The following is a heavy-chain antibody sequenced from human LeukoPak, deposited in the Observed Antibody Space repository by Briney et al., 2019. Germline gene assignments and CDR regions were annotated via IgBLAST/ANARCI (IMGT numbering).Heavy chain of an antibody. D-gene: IGHD3-22*01. CDR3: ARGADRSGYSFYFDY. Sequence: GGSLRLSCVSSGFSFSSYVMNWVREAPGTGLVWVSRINSDGSSTSYADSVKGRFSISRDKAKNTLYLQMNSLRAEDTAVYYCARGADRSGYSFYFDYWGQGTLVTVSS. CDR2: INSDGSST. J-gene: IGHJ4*02. V-gene: IGHV3-74*01. CDR1: GFSFSSYV.